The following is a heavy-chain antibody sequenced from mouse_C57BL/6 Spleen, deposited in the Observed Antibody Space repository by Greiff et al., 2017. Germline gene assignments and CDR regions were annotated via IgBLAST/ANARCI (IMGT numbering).Heavy chain of an antibody. CDR1: GYTFTDYY. CDR3: ANDGYYTFDY. CDR2: IFPGSGST. V-gene: IGHV1-75*01. D-gene: IGHD2-3*01. Sequence: VQLQQSGPELVKPGASVKISCKASGYTFTDYYINWVKQRPGQGLEWIGWIFPGSGSTYYNEKFKGKATLTGDKSSSTAYMLHSSLTSEDSAVYFCANDGYYTFDYWGQGTTLTVSS. J-gene: IGHJ2*01.